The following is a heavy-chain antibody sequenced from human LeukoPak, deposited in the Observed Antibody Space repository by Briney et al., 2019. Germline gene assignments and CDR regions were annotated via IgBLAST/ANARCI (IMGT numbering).Heavy chain of an antibody. V-gene: IGHV4-59*01. Sequence: SETLSLTCTVSGGSISSYYWSWIRQPPGKGLEWIGYIYYSGNTNYNPSLKSRVTISVDTSKSQFSLKLSSVTAADTAVYYCARGNYYDSSGYYYPYYYGMDVWGQGTTVTVSS. D-gene: IGHD3-22*01. CDR3: ARGNYYDSSGYYYPYYYGMDV. J-gene: IGHJ6*02. CDR2: IYYSGNT. CDR1: GGSISSYY.